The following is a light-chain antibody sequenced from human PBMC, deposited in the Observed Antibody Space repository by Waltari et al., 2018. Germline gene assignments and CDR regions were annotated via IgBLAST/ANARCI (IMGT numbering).Light chain of an antibody. CDR3: HQYNNWPPNT. V-gene: IGKV3-15*01. Sequence: ETLMTQSPATLSVSPGERVTLSCRASQSVTTNLAWYHPKPGQAPRFLIYRASPRATGVPARFSGSWSGRECTLTINALQSEDVAVYYCHQYNNWPPNTFGQGTLLEIK. CDR1: QSVTTN. CDR2: RAS. J-gene: IGKJ2*01.